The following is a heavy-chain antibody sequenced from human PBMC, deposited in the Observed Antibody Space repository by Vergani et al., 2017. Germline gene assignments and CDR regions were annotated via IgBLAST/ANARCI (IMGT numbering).Heavy chain of an antibody. CDR2: ISSSSSYI. J-gene: IGHJ6*03. CDR3: AIAFIVGATNDCYYYMDV. Sequence: EVQLVESGGGLVKPGGSLRLSCAASGFTFSSYSMNWVRQAPGKGLEWVSSISSSSSYIYYADSVKGRFTISRDNAKNSLYLQMNSLRAEDTAVYYCAIAFIVGATNDCYYYMDVWGKGTTVTVS. D-gene: IGHD1-26*01. CDR1: GFTFSSYS. V-gene: IGHV3-21*01.